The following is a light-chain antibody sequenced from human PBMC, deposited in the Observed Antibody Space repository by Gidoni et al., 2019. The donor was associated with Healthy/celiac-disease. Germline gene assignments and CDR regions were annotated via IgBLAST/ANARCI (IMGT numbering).Light chain of an antibody. V-gene: IGLV2-14*01. CDR2: EVS. Sequence: PGQSITISCTGTSSDVGGYNYVSWYQQHPGKAPKLMIYEVSNRHSGVSNRFSGSKSGNTASLTISGLQAEDEADYYCSSYTSSSAGVFGTGTKVTVL. J-gene: IGLJ1*01. CDR3: SSYTSSSAGV. CDR1: SSDVGGYNY.